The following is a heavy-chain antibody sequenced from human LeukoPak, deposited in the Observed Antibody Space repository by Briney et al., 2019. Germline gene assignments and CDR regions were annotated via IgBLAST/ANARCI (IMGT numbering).Heavy chain of an antibody. J-gene: IGHJ2*01. V-gene: IGHV4-59*01. Sequence: PSETLSLTCTVSRGSISSSYWSWIRQPPGKGLEFIGYIYYSGSTNYNPSLKSRVTISVDTSKNQFSLKLSSVTAADTAVYYCASGVQTAWYFDLWGRGTLVTVSS. CDR1: RGSISSSY. D-gene: IGHD2-8*01. CDR3: ASGVQTAWYFDL. CDR2: IYYSGST.